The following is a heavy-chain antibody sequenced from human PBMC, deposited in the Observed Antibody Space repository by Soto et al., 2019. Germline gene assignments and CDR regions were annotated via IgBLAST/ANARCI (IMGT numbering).Heavy chain of an antibody. V-gene: IGHV3-30*18. CDR1: GFTFSSYG. Sequence: GGSLRLSCAASGFTFSSYGMHWVRQAPGKGLERVAVISYDGSNKYYADSVKGRFTISRDNSKNTPYLQMNSLRAEDTAVYYCAKDVGGYCSSTSCYDAFDIWGQGTMVTVSS. CDR3: AKDVGGYCSSTSCYDAFDI. J-gene: IGHJ3*02. CDR2: ISYDGSNK. D-gene: IGHD2-2*01.